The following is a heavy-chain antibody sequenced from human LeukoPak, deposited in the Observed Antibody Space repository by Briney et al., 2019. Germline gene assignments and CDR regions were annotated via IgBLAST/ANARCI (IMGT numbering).Heavy chain of an antibody. CDR3: ARDRGYSYGLRPYYFDY. V-gene: IGHV3-7*01. CDR1: GFTLSSYW. D-gene: IGHD5-18*01. Sequence: GGSLRLSCAASGFTLSSYWMSWVRQAPGKGLEWVANIKQDGSEKYYVDSVKGRFTISRDNAKNTLYLQMNSLIAEDTAVYCCARDRGYSYGLRPYYFDYWGQGALVTVSS. CDR2: IKQDGSEK. J-gene: IGHJ4*02.